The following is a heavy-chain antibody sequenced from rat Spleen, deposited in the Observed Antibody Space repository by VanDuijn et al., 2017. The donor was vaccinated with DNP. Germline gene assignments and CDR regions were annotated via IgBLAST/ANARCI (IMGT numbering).Heavy chain of an antibody. CDR1: GFTFNNDW. V-gene: IGHV5-31*01. J-gene: IGHJ2*01. CDR2: ITTGGDIT. Sequence: EVQLVESGGDPVQPGRSLTLSCVVSGFTFNNDWMTWVRQVPGKGLEWVASITTGGDITYYPDSVKGRFTVSRDNAKSSLYLQMDSLRSEDTATYYCASFNYFDYWGQGVMVTVSS. D-gene: IGHD1-3*01. CDR3: ASFNYFDY.